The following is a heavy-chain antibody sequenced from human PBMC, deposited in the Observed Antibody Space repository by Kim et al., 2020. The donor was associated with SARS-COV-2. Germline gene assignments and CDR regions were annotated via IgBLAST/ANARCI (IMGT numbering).Heavy chain of an antibody. CDR2: IYYSGST. D-gene: IGHD3-22*01. Sequence: SETLSLTCTVSGGSISSGGYYWSWIRQHPGKGLEWIGYIYYSGSTYYNPSLKSRVTISVDTSKNPFSLKLSSVTAADTAVYYCARAYSGGAYYDSSGPSGRYFDYWGQGTLVTVSS. V-gene: IGHV4-31*03. CDR1: GGSISSGGYY. J-gene: IGHJ4*02. CDR3: ARAYSGGAYYDSSGPSGRYFDY.